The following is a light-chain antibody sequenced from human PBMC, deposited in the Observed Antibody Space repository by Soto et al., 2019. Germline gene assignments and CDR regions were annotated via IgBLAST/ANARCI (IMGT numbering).Light chain of an antibody. V-gene: IGLV2-14*01. CDR3: SSYTSSSTLV. CDR2: EVS. Sequence: QSALTQPASVSGSPGQSITISCTGTSSDVGGYNYVSWYQPHPGKAPKLMIYEVSNRPSGVSNRFSGSKSGNTASLTISGLQAEDEAEYYCSSYTSSSTLVFGTGTKVTVL. J-gene: IGLJ1*01. CDR1: SSDVGGYNY.